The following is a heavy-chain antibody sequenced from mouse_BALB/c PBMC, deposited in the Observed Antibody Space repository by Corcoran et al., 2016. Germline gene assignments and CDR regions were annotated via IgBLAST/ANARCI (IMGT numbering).Heavy chain of an antibody. V-gene: IGHV1-9*01. D-gene: IGHD4-1*01. Sequence: QVQLQQSGAELMKPGASVKISCKATGFTFTSYWIEWVKQRPGHGLEWIGEIFPRSGSTNYNENFKGNATFTADTSSNTAYMQLSSLTSEDSAVYYCARNWDWFFGVWGAGTTVTVSS. CDR3: ARNWDWFFGV. CDR2: IFPRSGST. J-gene: IGHJ1*01. CDR1: GFTFTSYW.